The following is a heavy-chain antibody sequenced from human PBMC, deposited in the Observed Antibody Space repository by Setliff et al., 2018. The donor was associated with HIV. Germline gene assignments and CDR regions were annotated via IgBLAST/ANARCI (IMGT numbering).Heavy chain of an antibody. CDR1: GGSISSDY. CDR3: ARDRSSGRGYYYYYYMDV. J-gene: IGHJ6*03. CDR2: IYYSGST. Sequence: PSETLSLTCTVSGGSISSDYWSWIRQPPGKGLEWIGYIYYSGSTNYNPSLKSRVTISVDTSKNQFSLKLSSVTAADTAVYYCARDRSSGRGYYYYYYMDVWGKGTTVTVSS. D-gene: IGHD6-19*01. V-gene: IGHV4-59*01.